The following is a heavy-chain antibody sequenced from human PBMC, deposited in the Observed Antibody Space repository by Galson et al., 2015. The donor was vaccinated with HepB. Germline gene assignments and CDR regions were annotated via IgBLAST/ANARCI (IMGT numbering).Heavy chain of an antibody. J-gene: IGHJ4*02. CDR2: IKQDGSEK. V-gene: IGHV3-7*01. CDR1: GFTFSSYW. Sequence: SLRLSCAASGFTFSSYWMNWVRQAPGKGLQWVANIKQDGSEKYYVDSVKGRFTISRDNAKNSLYLQMNSLRAEDTAVYYCATANWGGSLDSWGQGTLVIVSS. CDR3: ATANWGGSLDS. D-gene: IGHD7-27*01.